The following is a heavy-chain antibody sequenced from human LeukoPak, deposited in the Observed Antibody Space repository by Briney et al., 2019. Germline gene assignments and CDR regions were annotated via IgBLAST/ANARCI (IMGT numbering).Heavy chain of an antibody. J-gene: IGHJ5*02. CDR3: ARVFDDYYDSSADPPLWFDP. Sequence: SSETLSLTCTVSGGSISSYFWSWIRQPPGMGLEWIGYVYYSGSPNYNPSLKSRVTISVDTSKNQFSLRLRSVTAADTAVYYGARVFDDYYDSSADPPLWFDPWGQGTLVTVSS. CDR2: VYYSGSP. CDR1: GGSISSYF. D-gene: IGHD3-22*01. V-gene: IGHV4-59*01.